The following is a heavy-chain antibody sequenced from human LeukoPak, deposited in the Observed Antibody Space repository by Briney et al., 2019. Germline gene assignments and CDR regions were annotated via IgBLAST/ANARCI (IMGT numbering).Heavy chain of an antibody. CDR3: AMGYCSGGSCYNLDY. V-gene: IGHV3-48*01. D-gene: IGHD2-15*01. Sequence: GGSLRLSCAASGFSFSSYTINWVRQAPGKGLEWTSYISSGSSTIYYADSVKGRFTISRDNAKNSLYLQMNSLRAEDTAVYYCAMGYCSGGSCYNLDYWGQGTLVTVSS. CDR1: GFSFSSYT. CDR2: ISSGSSTI. J-gene: IGHJ4*02.